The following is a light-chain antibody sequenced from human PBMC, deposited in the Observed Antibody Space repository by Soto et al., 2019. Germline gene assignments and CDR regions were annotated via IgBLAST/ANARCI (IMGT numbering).Light chain of an antibody. CDR1: QSISSW. Sequence: DIQMTQSPSTLSASVGDRVTITCRASQSISSWLAWNQQKPGKAPKLLIYDASSLASGVPSRFSGGGSATEFTTTISRQQADYVAYYCCQQYSCSPWTFGQGTKVEIK. CDR3: QQYSCSPWT. V-gene: IGKV1-5*01. CDR2: DAS. J-gene: IGKJ1*01.